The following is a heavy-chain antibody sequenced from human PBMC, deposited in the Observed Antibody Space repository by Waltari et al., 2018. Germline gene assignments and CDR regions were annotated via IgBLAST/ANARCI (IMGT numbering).Heavy chain of an antibody. V-gene: IGHV5-51*01. CDR1: GYNFRGYW. CDR3: VRGDGEIVVVPNWFDP. D-gene: IGHD2-15*01. Sequence: EVRLVQSGAEMKKPGGSLKISCKASGYNFRGYWIGWVRQMPGKGLEWMGSIYPGVSDVRYSPPFHGQVTISADKSINTAYLQWSSLKASDTATYYCVRGDGEIVVVPNWFDPWGRGTLVTVSS. CDR2: IYPGVSDV. J-gene: IGHJ5*02.